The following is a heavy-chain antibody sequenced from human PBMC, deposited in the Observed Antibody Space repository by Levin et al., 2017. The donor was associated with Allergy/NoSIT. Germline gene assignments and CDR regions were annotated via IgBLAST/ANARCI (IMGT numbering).Heavy chain of an antibody. CDR2: ISSSSGNI. Sequence: SCAASGFTFSDYGINWVRQAPGKGLEWLSYISSSSGNIYYADSVQGRFTISRDNAKNSLYLQMDSLRAEDTAIYYCATGGARWEPLTHTSIYYFDYWGQGTLVTVSS. CDR3: ATGGARWEPLTHTSIYYFDY. CDR1: GFTFSDYG. V-gene: IGHV3-48*01. J-gene: IGHJ4*02. D-gene: IGHD1-26*01.